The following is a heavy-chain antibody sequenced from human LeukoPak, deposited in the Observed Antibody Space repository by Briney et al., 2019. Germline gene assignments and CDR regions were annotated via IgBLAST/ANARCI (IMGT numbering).Heavy chain of an antibody. V-gene: IGHV4-59*12. D-gene: IGHD3-3*01. CDR1: GGSFSGYY. J-gene: IGHJ6*02. CDR2: IYYSGST. CDR3: ARRSYYDFWSGSVYYGMDV. Sequence: SETLSLTCAVYGGSFSGYYWSWIRQPPGKGLEWIGYIYYSGSTNYNPSLKSRVTISVDTSKNQFSLKLSSVTAADTAVYYCARRSYYDFWSGSVYYGMDVWGQGTTVTVSS.